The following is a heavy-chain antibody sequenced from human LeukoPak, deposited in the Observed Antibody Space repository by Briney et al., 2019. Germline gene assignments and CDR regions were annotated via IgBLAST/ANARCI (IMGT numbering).Heavy chain of an antibody. V-gene: IGHV3-21*01. CDR3: ARDTRIRAGDYYYMDV. CDR2: ISSSSSYI. D-gene: IGHD1-14*01. Sequence: GGSLRLSCAASGFTFSSYSMNWVRQAPGKGLEWVSSISSSSSYIYYADSLKGRFTISRDNAKNSLYLQMSSLRAEDTAGYYCARDTRIRAGDYYYMDVWGKGTTVTVSS. J-gene: IGHJ6*03. CDR1: GFTFSSYS.